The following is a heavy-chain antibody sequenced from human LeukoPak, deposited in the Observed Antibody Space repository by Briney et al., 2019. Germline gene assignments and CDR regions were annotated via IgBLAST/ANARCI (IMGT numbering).Heavy chain of an antibody. J-gene: IGHJ6*03. CDR2: INPNSGGT. CDR3: ARDGSGSKSYYYYYYMDV. Sequence: ASVKVSCKASGYTFTGYYMHWVRQAPGQGLEGMGWINPNSGGTNYAQKFQGRVTMTRDTSISTAYMELSRLRSDDTAVYYCARDGSGSKSYYYYYYMDVWGIGTTVTISS. CDR1: GYTFTGYY. D-gene: IGHD5-12*01. V-gene: IGHV1-2*02.